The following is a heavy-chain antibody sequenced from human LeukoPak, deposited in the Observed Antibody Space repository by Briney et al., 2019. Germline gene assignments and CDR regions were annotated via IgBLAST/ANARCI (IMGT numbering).Heavy chain of an antibody. D-gene: IGHD1-1*01. CDR1: GYTFTSYY. J-gene: IGHJ4*02. CDR3: ARERETLQHFDY. V-gene: IGHV1-46*01. Sequence: ASVKVSCNASGYTFTSYYIHWVRQAPGQGLEWMGIINPSGGSTSYAQKFQGRVTMTRDMTTSTVYMELSSLRSEDTAVYYCARERETLQHFDYWGQGTLVTVSS. CDR2: INPSGGST.